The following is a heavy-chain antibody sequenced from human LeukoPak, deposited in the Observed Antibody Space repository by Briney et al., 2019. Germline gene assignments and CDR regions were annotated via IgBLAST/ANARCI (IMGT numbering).Heavy chain of an antibody. D-gene: IGHD3-10*01. Sequence: PGRSLRLSCAASGFTFSSYGMHWVRQAPGKGLEWVAVIWYDGSNKYYADSVKGRFTISRDNSKNTLYLQMNTLRAEDTAVYYCAKDTLWFGELEGPRFGELEAPYDYWGQGTLVTVSS. J-gene: IGHJ4*02. V-gene: IGHV3-33*06. CDR2: IWYDGSNK. CDR1: GFTFSSYG. CDR3: AKDTLWFGELEGPRFGELEAPYDY.